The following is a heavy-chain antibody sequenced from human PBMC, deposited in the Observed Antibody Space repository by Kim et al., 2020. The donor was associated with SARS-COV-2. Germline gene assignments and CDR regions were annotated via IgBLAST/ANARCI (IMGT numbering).Heavy chain of an antibody. CDR3: AREDYYDILTPGGNWFDP. Sequence: KSRVTRSVDTSKNQFSLKLSSVTAADTAVYYCAREDYYDILTPGGNWFDPWGQGTLVTVSS. J-gene: IGHJ5*02. V-gene: IGHV4-59*01. D-gene: IGHD3-9*01.